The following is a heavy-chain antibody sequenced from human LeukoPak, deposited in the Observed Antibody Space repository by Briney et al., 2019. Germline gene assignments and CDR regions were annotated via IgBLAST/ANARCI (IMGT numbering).Heavy chain of an antibody. J-gene: IGHJ3*02. V-gene: IGHV3-21*01. CDR3: ARNRGSTGGGDAFDI. Sequence: GGSLRLSCAASGFTFSSYSMNWVRQAPGKGLEWVSSISSSSSYIYYADSVKGRFTISRDNAKNSLYLQMNSLRAEDTAVYYCARNRGSTGGGDAFDIWGQGTMVTVSS. CDR1: GFTFSSYS. D-gene: IGHD3-10*01. CDR2: ISSSSSYI.